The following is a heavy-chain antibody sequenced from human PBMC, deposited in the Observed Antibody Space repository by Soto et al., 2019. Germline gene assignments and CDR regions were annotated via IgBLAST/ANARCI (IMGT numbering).Heavy chain of an antibody. J-gene: IGHJ4*02. CDR3: AKAQDIVLVPPALDY. D-gene: IGHD2-2*01. CDR1: GFTFDDYT. V-gene: IGHV3-43*01. Sequence: PGGSLRLSCAASGFTFDDYTMYWVRQGPGKGLEWVSLISWDGGSTYYADSVKGRFTISRDNSKNSLYLQMNSLRTEDTALYYCAKAQDIVLVPPALDYWGQGTLVTVSS. CDR2: ISWDGGST.